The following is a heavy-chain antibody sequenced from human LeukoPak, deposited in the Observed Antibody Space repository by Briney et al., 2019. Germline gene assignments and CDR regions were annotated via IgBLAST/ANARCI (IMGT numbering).Heavy chain of an antibody. V-gene: IGHV3-20*04. Sequence: GGSLRLSCAASGFTFSSYWMSWVRQAPGKGLEWVSGINWNGGSTGYADSVKGRFTISRDNAKNSLYLQMNSLRAEDTALYYCARAVETYYDILTGPSRYYYYMDVWGKGTTVTVSS. CDR1: GFTFSSYW. J-gene: IGHJ6*03. CDR2: INWNGGST. CDR3: ARAVETYYDILTGPSRYYYYMDV. D-gene: IGHD3-9*01.